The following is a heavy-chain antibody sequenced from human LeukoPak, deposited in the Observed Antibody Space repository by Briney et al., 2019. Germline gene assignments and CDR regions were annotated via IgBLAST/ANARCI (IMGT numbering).Heavy chain of an antibody. V-gene: IGHV3-48*03. CDR2: ISTSGSTK. CDR1: GFTFSSYE. J-gene: IGHJ6*03. CDR3: AREHYFYHMDG. Sequence: PGGSLRLSCAASGFTFSSYEMNWVRQAPGKGLEWVSYISTSGSTKYYADSVKGRFTISRDNAENSLYLQMNSLRAEDTAVYYCAREHYFYHMDGWGEGTTVTVSS.